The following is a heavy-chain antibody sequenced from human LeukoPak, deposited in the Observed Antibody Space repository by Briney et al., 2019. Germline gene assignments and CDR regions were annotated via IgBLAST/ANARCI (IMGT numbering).Heavy chain of an antibody. CDR3: AKMASLRYFDWLLVGFDY. CDR2: ISGSGGST. J-gene: IGHJ4*02. V-gene: IGHV3-23*01. CDR1: GFTFSSYA. D-gene: IGHD3-9*01. Sequence: GGSLRLSCAASGFTFSSYAMSWVRQAPGKGLEWVSAISGSGGSTYYADSVKGRFTISRDNSKNTLYLQMNSLRAEDTAVYYCAKMASLRYFDWLLVGFDYWGKGTLVTVSS.